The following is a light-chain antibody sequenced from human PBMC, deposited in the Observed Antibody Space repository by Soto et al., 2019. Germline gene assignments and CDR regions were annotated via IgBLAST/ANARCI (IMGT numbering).Light chain of an antibody. CDR3: QQSYSTPPMHT. J-gene: IGKJ2*01. V-gene: IGKV1-39*01. Sequence: DIQMTQSPSSLSASVGDRVTITCRASQSISNYLNWYQQKPGKAPKLLIYAASSLQSGVPSRFSGSGSGTDFTLTISSLQPEDFATYYCQQSYSTPPMHTFGQGTKLEIK. CDR1: QSISNY. CDR2: AAS.